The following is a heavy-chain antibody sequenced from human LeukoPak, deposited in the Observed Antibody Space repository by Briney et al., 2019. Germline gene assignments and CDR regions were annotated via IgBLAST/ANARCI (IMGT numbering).Heavy chain of an antibody. Sequence: ASVKVSCKASGGTFSSYATSWVRQAPGQGLEWMGRIIPIFGTANYAQKFQGRVTITTDESTSTAYMELSSLRSEDTAVYYCARDRHGDPTIDYWGQGTLVTVSS. CDR2: IIPIFGTA. J-gene: IGHJ4*02. V-gene: IGHV1-69*05. D-gene: IGHD4-17*01. CDR3: ARDRHGDPTIDY. CDR1: GGTFSSYA.